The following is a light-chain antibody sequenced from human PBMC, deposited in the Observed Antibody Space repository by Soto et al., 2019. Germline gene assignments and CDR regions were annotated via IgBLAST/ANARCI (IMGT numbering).Light chain of an antibody. J-gene: IGLJ1*01. V-gene: IGLV2-23*02. Sequence: SVLTSPASLFWSPGKCVTISCTGTNRDVGSNNLVSWYQQHPGKAPKLMIYEVSRRPSGVSNRFSGSKSGNTASLTISGLQAGDEADYYCSSFARSSTPFGSGTKVTVL. CDR1: NRDVGSNNL. CDR2: EVS. CDR3: SSFARSSTP.